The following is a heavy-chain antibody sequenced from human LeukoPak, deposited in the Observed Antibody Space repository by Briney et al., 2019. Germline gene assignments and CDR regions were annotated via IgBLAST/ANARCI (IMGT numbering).Heavy chain of an antibody. CDR1: GFTFSNYD. CDR2: IGTAGDT. V-gene: IGHV3-13*01. J-gene: IGHJ3*02. Sequence: GGSLRLSCAAPGFTFSNYDMHCVRQGAGKGLEWGSAIGTAGDTYYPGSVKGRFTISRENAKNSLYLQMNSLIAGDTPVYYCARVGTRDDAFDICGQGTMVTVSS. D-gene: IGHD1-26*01. CDR3: ARVGTRDDAFDI.